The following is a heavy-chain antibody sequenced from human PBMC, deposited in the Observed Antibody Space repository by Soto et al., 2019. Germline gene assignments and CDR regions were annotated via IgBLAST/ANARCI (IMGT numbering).Heavy chain of an antibody. D-gene: IGHD3-9*01. CDR1: GFIFSSYA. J-gene: IGHJ5*02. CDR3: ARGVSYYDILTGYYGP. V-gene: IGHV3-30-3*01. Sequence: GGSLRLSCAASGFIFSSYAMHWVRQAPGKGLEWVALISYDGDNKYYADSVKGRFTISRDNSKNTLYLQMNSLRVEDTVLYYCARGVSYYDILTGYYGPWGQGTLVTVSS. CDR2: ISYDGDNK.